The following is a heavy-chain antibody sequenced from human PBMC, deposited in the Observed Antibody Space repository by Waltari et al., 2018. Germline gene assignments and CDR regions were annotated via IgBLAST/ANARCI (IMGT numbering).Heavy chain of an antibody. CDR1: GFTFNSYG. CDR3: AKGAIGWYLDY. V-gene: IGHV3-23*04. D-gene: IGHD6-19*01. J-gene: IGHJ4*02. Sequence: EVQLVESGGGLVQPGGSLRLSCVASGFTFNSYGMGWVRRAPGKGLEWVSSIDGSGFSTYYADSVKGRFTISRDNSKGTLYLQMNRLRAEDTAVYYCAKGAIGWYLDYWAQGALVTVSS. CDR2: IDGSGFST.